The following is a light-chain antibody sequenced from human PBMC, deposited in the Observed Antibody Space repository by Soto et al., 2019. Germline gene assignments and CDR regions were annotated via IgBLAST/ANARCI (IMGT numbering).Light chain of an antibody. CDR3: QQYKSWPPAWT. CDR1: ESISTN. CDR2: GAS. V-gene: IGKV3D-15*01. Sequence: EIVMTQSPATLSVSPGERVTLSCRASESISTNLVWYQQKPGQAPRPLIYGASSRATGIPARFSGSGSGTDFTLTISSLQSEDFAIYYCQQYKSWPPAWTFGQGTKVDIK. J-gene: IGKJ1*01.